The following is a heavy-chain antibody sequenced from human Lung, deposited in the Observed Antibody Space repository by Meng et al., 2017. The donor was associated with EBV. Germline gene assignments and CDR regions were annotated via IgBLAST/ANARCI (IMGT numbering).Heavy chain of an antibody. Sequence: QVHLVQSGGEVKKPGASVKVSCKASGYSFTTYAMHWVRQAPGQRLEWMGWINAGNGNTKYSEKFQSRVTITRDTAASTAYMELSSLRSEDTAVYYCARTGCSSSSCYDYWGQGTLVTVSS. J-gene: IGHJ4*02. D-gene: IGHD2-2*01. V-gene: IGHV1-3*01. CDR2: INAGNGNT. CDR1: GYSFTTYA. CDR3: ARTGCSSSSCYDY.